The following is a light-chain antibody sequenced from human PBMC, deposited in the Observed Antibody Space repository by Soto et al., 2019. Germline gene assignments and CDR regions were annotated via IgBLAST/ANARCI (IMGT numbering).Light chain of an antibody. J-gene: IGLJ2*01. CDR2: AND. CDR1: RSNLGAGYD. CDR3: QSYDSSLSGVV. V-gene: IGLV1-40*01. Sequence: QSVLTQSPSVSGAPGQRVTISCTGSRSNLGAGYDVHWYQHLPGTAPKLFIYANDNRPSGVPDRFSGSKSDTSASLAITGLQAEDEADYYCQSYDSSLSGVVFGGGTQLTVL.